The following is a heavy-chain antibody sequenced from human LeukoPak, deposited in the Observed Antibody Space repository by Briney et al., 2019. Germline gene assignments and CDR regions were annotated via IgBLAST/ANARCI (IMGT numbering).Heavy chain of an antibody. Sequence: GGSLRLSCAASGFTFSSYEMNWVRQAPGKGLEWVSYISSGGSTIYYADSVKGRFTISRDNAKNSLYLQMNSLRAEDTAVYYCARGPRKVGTTFSIFDCWGQGTLVTVSS. CDR2: ISSGGSTI. CDR1: GFTFSSYE. CDR3: ARGPRKVGTTFSIFDC. V-gene: IGHV3-48*03. J-gene: IGHJ4*02. D-gene: IGHD1-26*01.